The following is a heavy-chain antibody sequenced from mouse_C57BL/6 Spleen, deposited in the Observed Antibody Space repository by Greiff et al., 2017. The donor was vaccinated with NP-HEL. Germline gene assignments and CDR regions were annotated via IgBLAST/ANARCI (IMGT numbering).Heavy chain of an antibody. CDR2: ISDGGSYT. V-gene: IGHV5-4*01. CDR1: GFTFSSYA. CDR3: ARPLYAMDY. Sequence: EVQGVESGGGLVKPGGSLKLSCAASGFTFSSYAMSWVRQTPEKRLEWVATISDGGSYTYYPDNVKGRFTISRDNAKNNLYLQMSHLKSEDTAMYYCARPLYAMDYWGQGTSVTVSS. D-gene: IGHD2-12*01. J-gene: IGHJ4*01.